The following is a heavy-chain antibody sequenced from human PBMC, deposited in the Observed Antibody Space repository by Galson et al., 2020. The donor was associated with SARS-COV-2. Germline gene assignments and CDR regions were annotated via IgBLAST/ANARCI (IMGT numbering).Heavy chain of an antibody. CDR3: SREGWQGGY. D-gene: IGHD6-19*01. Sequence: GGSLRLSCEVSGFTFNDFWMSWFRQAPGKWLEWVANIKGDGSETNYADFVKGRFSISRDNAANSLYLQMNSLRVEDSAVYYCSREGWQGGYWGQGTRVTVSS. CDR1: GFTFNDFW. CDR2: IKGDGSET. J-gene: IGHJ4*02. V-gene: IGHV3-7*01.